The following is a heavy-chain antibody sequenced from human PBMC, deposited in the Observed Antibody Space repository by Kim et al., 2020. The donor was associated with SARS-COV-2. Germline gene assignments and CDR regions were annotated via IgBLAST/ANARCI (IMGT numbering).Heavy chain of an antibody. J-gene: IGHJ4*02. V-gene: IGHV1-18*01. Sequence: ASVKVSCKASGYTFTSYGISWVRQAPGQGLEWMGWISAYNGNTNYAQKLQGRVTMTTDTSTSTAYMELRSLRSDDTAVYYCARGLVVRARYYYDSSGYYYRDFDYWGQGTLVTVSS. D-gene: IGHD3-22*01. CDR3: ARGLVVRARYYYDSSGYYYRDFDY. CDR2: ISAYNGNT. CDR1: GYTFTSYG.